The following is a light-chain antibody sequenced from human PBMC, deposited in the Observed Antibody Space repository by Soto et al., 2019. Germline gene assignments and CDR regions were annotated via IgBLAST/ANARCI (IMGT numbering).Light chain of an antibody. CDR1: GSDVGGYNY. V-gene: IGLV2-11*01. CDR2: DVT. Sequence: QSALTQPRSVSGSPGQSVTVSCTGTGSDVGGYNYVSWYQQHPGKAPKLMIYDVTKRPSGVPDRFSGSKSGNTAYLTISGLQADDEADYYCCSYAGTYTYVFGIGTKVTVL. J-gene: IGLJ1*01. CDR3: CSYAGTYTYV.